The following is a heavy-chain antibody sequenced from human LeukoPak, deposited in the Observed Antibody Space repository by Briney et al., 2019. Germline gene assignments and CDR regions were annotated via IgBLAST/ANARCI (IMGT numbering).Heavy chain of an antibody. Sequence: TGGSLRLSCAASGFTFSSYCMNWVRQAPGKGLEWVSSISSSSSYIYYADSVKGRFTISRDNAKKSLYLQMNSLSAEDTAVYYCARATGDAYNWNYIFDSWGQGTLVTVSS. CDR3: ARATGDAYNWNYIFDS. D-gene: IGHD1-7*01. J-gene: IGHJ4*02. V-gene: IGHV3-21*01. CDR1: GFTFSSYC. CDR2: ISSSSSYI.